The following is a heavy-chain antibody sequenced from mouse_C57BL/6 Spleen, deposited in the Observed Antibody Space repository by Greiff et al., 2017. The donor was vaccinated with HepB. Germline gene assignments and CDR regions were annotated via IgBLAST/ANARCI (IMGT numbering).Heavy chain of an antibody. V-gene: IGHV1-66*01. Sequence: QVQLQQSGPELVKPGASVKISCKASGYSFTSYYIHWVKQRPGQGLEWIGWIYPGSGNTKYNEKFKGKATLTADTSSSTAYMQLSSLTSEDSAVYYCARGYYGSSLSFDVWGTGTTVTVSS. D-gene: IGHD1-1*01. CDR2: IYPGSGNT. CDR3: ARGYYGSSLSFDV. J-gene: IGHJ1*03. CDR1: GYSFTSYY.